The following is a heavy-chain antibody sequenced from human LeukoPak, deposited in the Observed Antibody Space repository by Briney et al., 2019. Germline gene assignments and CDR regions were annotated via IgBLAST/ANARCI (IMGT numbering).Heavy chain of an antibody. V-gene: IGHV4-31*03. CDR2: ISYSGNT. CDR1: GGSFSSGAYY. CDR3: ARATVATPSEFDY. J-gene: IGHJ4*02. Sequence: PSETLSLTCTVSGGSFSSGAYYWSWLRQHPGKGLEWIGYISYSGNTYYNPSLRSRASISADTPKSQFSLKLSSTTAADTAVYYCARATVATPSEFDYWGQGTLVTVSS. D-gene: IGHD4-17*01.